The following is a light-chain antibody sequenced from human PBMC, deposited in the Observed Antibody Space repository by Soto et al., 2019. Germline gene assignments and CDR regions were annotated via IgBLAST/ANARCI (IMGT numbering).Light chain of an antibody. CDR3: QHNGSPPRA. CDR1: KTVSSSY. V-gene: IGKV3-20*01. CDR2: GVS. J-gene: IGKJ1*01. Sequence: EIVLTQSPGTLSLSPGERATLSCRASKTVSSSYVSWYQQKTGQAPRLLIYGVSSRATGIPDRFSGSGSGTAFTLSLSRLEPEDFAVYCCQHNGSPPRAFGKGTKVEIK.